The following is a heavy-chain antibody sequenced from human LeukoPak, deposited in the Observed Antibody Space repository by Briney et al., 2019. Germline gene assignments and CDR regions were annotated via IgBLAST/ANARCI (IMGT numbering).Heavy chain of an antibody. V-gene: IGHV3-23*01. CDR2: ISGSGGST. D-gene: IGHD3-16*02. Sequence: GGSLRLSCSASGFTFSSYAMSWVRQAPGKGLEWVSAISGSGGSTYYADSVKGRFTISRDNSKNTLYLQMNSLRAEDTAVYYCAKELFVTGVISWYFDYWGQGTLVTVSS. CDR3: AKELFVTGVISWYFDY. J-gene: IGHJ4*02. CDR1: GFTFSSYA.